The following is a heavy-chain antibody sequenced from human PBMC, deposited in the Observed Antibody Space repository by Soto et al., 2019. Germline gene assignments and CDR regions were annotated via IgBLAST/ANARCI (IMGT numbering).Heavy chain of an antibody. J-gene: IGHJ6*02. V-gene: IGHV3-23*01. CDR2: ITGRGGST. CDR3: AKALDVIMVRVSMIYYNGMDV. CDR1: GFTFNNYA. D-gene: IGHD3-10*01. Sequence: EVQLLESGGGLAQPGGSLRLSCAASGFTFNNYAMSWVRQAPGKGLEWVSIITGRGGSTSYADSVKGRFTISRDNSKSTLYLQMKSLRADDTGVYYCAKALDVIMVRVSMIYYNGMDVWGQGTTVTVSS.